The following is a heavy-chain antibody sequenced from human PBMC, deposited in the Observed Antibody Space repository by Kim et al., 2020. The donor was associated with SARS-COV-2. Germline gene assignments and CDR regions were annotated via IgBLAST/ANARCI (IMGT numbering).Heavy chain of an antibody. CDR2: INPNSGGT. V-gene: IGHV1-2*02. J-gene: IGHJ3*02. CDR3: ARERGDDSSGYSTIARAFDI. Sequence: ASVKVSCKASGYTFTGYYMHWVRQAPGQGLEWMGWINPNSGGTNYAQKFQGRVTMTRDTSISTAYMELSRLRSDDTAVYYCARERGDDSSGYSTIARAFDIWGQGTMVTVSS. D-gene: IGHD3-22*01. CDR1: GYTFTGYY.